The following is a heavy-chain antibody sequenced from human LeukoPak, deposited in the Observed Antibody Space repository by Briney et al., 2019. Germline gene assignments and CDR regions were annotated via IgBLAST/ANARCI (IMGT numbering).Heavy chain of an antibody. V-gene: IGHV4-39*01. CDR3: ARQDYSNYFDY. D-gene: IGHD4-11*01. Sequence: SETLSLTCTVSGGSISSSSYYWGWIRQPPGKGLEWIGSIYYSGGTYYNPSLKSRVTISVDTSKNQFSLKLSSVTAADTAVYYCARQDYSNYFDYWGQGTLVTVSS. CDR2: IYYSGGT. CDR1: GGSISSSSYY. J-gene: IGHJ4*02.